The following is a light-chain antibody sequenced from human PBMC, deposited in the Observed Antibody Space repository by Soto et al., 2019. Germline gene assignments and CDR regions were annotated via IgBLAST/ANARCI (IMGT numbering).Light chain of an antibody. J-gene: IGLJ2*01. CDR2: EGT. V-gene: IGLV2-23*01. CDR1: SRDVGGYNL. CDR3: CARADTSTVL. Sequence: QSALTQPASVSGSPGQSIIISCTGTSRDVGGYNLFSWYQQYPDKAPKLMIYEGTKRPSGVSNRFSGSWSGNTASLTISGLQAEDEADYYCCARADTSTVLFGGGTKLTVL.